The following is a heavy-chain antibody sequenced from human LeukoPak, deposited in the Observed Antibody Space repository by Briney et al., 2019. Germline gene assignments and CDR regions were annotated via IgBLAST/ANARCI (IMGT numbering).Heavy chain of an antibody. Sequence: GASLKISCKVSGYSFTSYCIGWVRQMPGKGLEWMGIIYPGDSGPTYSPSFQGQVTISVDKSINTAYLQWSSLQASDTAMYYCGMSGDRVPLQDDVFDVWDQGTMVTVST. CDR2: IYPGDSGP. CDR1: GYSFTSYC. D-gene: IGHD1-26*01. V-gene: IGHV5-51*01. CDR3: GMSGDRVPLQDDVFDV. J-gene: IGHJ3*01.